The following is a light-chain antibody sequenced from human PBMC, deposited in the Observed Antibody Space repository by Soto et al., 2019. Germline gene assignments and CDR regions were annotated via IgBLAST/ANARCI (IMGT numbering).Light chain of an antibody. CDR3: QQYSTLPHT. CDR1: QSVSSSN. V-gene: IGKV3-20*01. J-gene: IGKJ2*01. CDR2: AAS. Sequence: DIVLTQSPGTLSLSPGERATLSCRASQSVSSSNLAWYQQKPAQAPRLLIYAASRRAPGIPERFSGSGSGTDFTLTISRLEPEDFAVYYCQQYSTLPHTFGQGTKLEVK.